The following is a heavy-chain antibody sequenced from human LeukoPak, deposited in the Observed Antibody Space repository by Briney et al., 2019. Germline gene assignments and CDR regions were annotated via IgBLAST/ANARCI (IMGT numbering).Heavy chain of an antibody. V-gene: IGHV1-3*01. Sequence: ASVKVSCKASGYTFTSYAMHWVRQAPGQRLEWMGWINAGNGNTKYSQRFQGRVTITRDTSASTAYMELSSLRSEDTAVYYCAVTVGSGYYVIDYWGQGTLVTVSS. J-gene: IGHJ4*02. CDR2: INAGNGNT. CDR3: AVTVGSGYYVIDY. D-gene: IGHD3-22*01. CDR1: GYTFTSYA.